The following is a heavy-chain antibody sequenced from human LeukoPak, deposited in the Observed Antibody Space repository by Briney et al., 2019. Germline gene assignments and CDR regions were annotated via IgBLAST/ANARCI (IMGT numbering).Heavy chain of an antibody. CDR2: ISVDGESA. D-gene: IGHD6-19*01. CDR1: GFSISTSG. Sequence: GGSLRLSCTVSGFSISTSGMNWVRQAQGKGLQTISAISVDGESAYYADSVKGRFTISRDNSKNTLYLQMNSLRVEDTAVYYCAQGVGSGWYPHWGQGSLVSVSS. V-gene: IGHV3-23*01. CDR3: AQGVGSGWYPH. J-gene: IGHJ4*02.